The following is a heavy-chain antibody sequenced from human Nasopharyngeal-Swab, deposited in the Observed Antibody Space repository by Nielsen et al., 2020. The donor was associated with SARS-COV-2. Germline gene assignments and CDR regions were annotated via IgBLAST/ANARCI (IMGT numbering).Heavy chain of an antibody. J-gene: IGHJ6*02. V-gene: IGHV1-18*01. D-gene: IGHD1-7*01. Sequence: WVRQAPGQGLEWMGWISAYNGNTNYAQKLQGRVTMTTDTSTSTAYMELRSLRSDDTAVYYCARGRLTGTTRYYGMDVWGQGTTVTVSS. CDR3: ARGRLTGTTRYYGMDV. CDR2: ISAYNGNT.